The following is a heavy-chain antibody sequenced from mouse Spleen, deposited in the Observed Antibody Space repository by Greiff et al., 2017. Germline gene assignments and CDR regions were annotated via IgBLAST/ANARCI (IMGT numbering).Heavy chain of an antibody. CDR3: AREGTTVDYFDY. CDR2: ISSGSSTI. Sequence: DVMLVESGGGLVKPGGSLKLSCAASGFTFSDYGMHWVRQAPEKGLEWVAYISSGSSTIYYADTVKGRFTISRDNAKNTLFLQMTSLRSEDTAMYYCAREGTTVDYFDYWGQGTTLTVSS. CDR1: GFTFSDYG. D-gene: IGHD1-1*01. J-gene: IGHJ2*01. V-gene: IGHV5-17*01.